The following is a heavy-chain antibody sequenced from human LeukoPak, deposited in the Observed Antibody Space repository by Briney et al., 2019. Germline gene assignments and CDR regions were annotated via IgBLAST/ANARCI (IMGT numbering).Heavy chain of an antibody. D-gene: IGHD5-24*01. Sequence: GESLKISCKGSGYTFNTYWIGWVRQMPGKGLEWMGIIHPGDSATRYSPSFQGQVTISADKSISTAYLQWSSLKASDTAMYYCARLGDGYNYYFDYWGQGTLVTVPS. CDR3: ARLGDGYNYYFDY. CDR2: IHPGDSAT. V-gene: IGHV5-51*01. CDR1: GYTFNTYW. J-gene: IGHJ4*02.